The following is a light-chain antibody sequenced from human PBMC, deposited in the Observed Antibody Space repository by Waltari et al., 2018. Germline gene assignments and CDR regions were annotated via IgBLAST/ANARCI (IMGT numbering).Light chain of an antibody. CDR2: EVS. V-gene: IGLV2-23*02. CDR3: CSYAGSPWV. CDR1: SSDVGSYNL. Sequence: QSALTQPASVSGSPGQSITISCTGTSSDVGSYNLFSWYQQHPGKAPKLMIYEVSKRPSGVSSRLSGSKSGNTASLTISGLQAEDEADYYCCSYAGSPWVFGGGTKLTVL. J-gene: IGLJ3*02.